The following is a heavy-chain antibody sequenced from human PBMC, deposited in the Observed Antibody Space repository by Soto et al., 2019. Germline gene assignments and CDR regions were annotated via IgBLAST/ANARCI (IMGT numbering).Heavy chain of an antibody. Sequence: QVQLVQSGAEVKKPGSSVKVSCKASGGTFSSYAISWVRQAPGQGLEWMGGIIPIFGTANYAQKCQGRVTMTADESTSTAYRELSSLRSEDTAVYYCARNGHQEWLLPNDYWGQGTLVTVSS. V-gene: IGHV1-69*01. CDR3: ARNGHQEWLLPNDY. CDR1: GGTFSSYA. CDR2: IIPIFGTA. J-gene: IGHJ4*02. D-gene: IGHD3-3*01.